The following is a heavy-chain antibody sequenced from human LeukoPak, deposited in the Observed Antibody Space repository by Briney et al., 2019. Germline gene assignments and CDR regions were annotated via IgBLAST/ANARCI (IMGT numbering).Heavy chain of an antibody. CDR2: ISYDGSTK. CDR1: GFTFSSYG. J-gene: IGHJ4*02. V-gene: IGHV3-30*03. D-gene: IGHD6-13*01. Sequence: PGGSLRLSCAASGFTFSSYGIHWVRQAPGKGLEWVGVISYDGSTKFYADSVKGRFTISRDNSKNTLYLQMNSLRAEDTAVYYCARDRAAADLDYWGQGTLVTVSS. CDR3: ARDRAAADLDY.